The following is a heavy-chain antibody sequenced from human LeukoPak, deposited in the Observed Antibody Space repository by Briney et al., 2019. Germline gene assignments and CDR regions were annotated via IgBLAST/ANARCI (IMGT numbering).Heavy chain of an antibody. CDR3: ARVKRGDYVWGA. Sequence: SETLSLTCTVSGYSISSGYYWGWIRQPPGKGLEWIGSIYHSGITYYTPSLKSRLTISVDTSKNQFSLKLTSVTAADTAVYYCARVKRGDYVWGAWGQGTLVTVSS. D-gene: IGHD3-16*01. J-gene: IGHJ5*02. CDR2: IYHSGIT. V-gene: IGHV4-38-2*02. CDR1: GYSISSGYY.